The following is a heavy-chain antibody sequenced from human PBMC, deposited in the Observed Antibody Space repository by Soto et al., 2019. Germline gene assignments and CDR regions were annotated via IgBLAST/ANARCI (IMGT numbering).Heavy chain of an antibody. CDR3: AGPGYSSQEY. CDR2: ISGSADGT. Sequence: GRSLRLSCAASGFTYSSLALSWVHQAPGKGLEGVSSISGSADGTDHADSVKCRFPISRENSKNTLYLQVNSLRAEDTAVYYCAGPGYSSQEYWGQGALVAVCS. CDR1: GFTYSSLA. J-gene: IGHJ4*02. D-gene: IGHD5-18*01. V-gene: IGHV3-23*01.